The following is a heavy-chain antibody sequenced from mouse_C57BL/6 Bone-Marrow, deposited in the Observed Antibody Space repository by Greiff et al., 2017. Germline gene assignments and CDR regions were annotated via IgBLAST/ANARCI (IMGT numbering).Heavy chain of an antibody. V-gene: IGHV1-55*01. J-gene: IGHJ3*01. CDR2: IYPGSGST. Sequence: QVQLQQPGAELVKPGASVKMSCKASGYTFTSYWITGVKQRPGQGLEWIGDIYPGSGSTNYNEKFKSKATLTVDTSSSTAYMQLSSLTSEDSAVYYCAREGDSNYEAWFAYWGQGTLVTVSA. CDR1: GYTFTSYW. CDR3: AREGDSNYEAWFAY. D-gene: IGHD2-5*01.